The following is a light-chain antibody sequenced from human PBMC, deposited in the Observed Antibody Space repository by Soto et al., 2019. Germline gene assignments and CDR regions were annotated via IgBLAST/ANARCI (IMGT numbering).Light chain of an antibody. CDR2: DAS. J-gene: IGKJ4*01. CDR1: QSVSSN. Sequence: DIVLIQSPATLSLSPGERATLSCRASQSVSSNLAWYQQKPGQAPRLLIFDASNRATGIPARFSGSGSGTDFILTISSLEPEDFAVYYCQQHSNWPLTFGGGTKVDIK. CDR3: QQHSNWPLT. V-gene: IGKV3-11*01.